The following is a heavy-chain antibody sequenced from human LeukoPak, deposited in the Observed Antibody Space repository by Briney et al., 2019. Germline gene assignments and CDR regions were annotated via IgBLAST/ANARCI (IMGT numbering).Heavy chain of an antibody. CDR3: ARNSRPSYSFDY. Sequence: GASVKVSCKASGYTFTGEYLHWVRQAPGQGLEWLGWINPNSGGTNYAQKFQGRVTMTRDTSINTAYMELSSLRSDDTAVYYCARNSRPSYSFDYSSQGTLVTVSS. CDR1: GYTFTGEY. J-gene: IGHJ4*02. D-gene: IGHD6-6*01. V-gene: IGHV1-2*02. CDR2: INPNSGGT.